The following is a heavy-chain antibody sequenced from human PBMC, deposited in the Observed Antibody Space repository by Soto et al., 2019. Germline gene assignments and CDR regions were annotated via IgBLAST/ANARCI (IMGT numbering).Heavy chain of an antibody. J-gene: IGHJ4*02. CDR1: GYTFTGYY. CDR3: ARGRVRFLEWLPDFDY. D-gene: IGHD3-3*01. Sequence: ASLKVSCKASGYTFTGYYMHWVRQAPGQGLEWMGWINPNSGGTNYAQKFQGWVTMTRDTSISTAYMELSRLRSDDTAVYYCARGRVRFLEWLPDFDYWGQGTLVTVSS. CDR2: INPNSGGT. V-gene: IGHV1-2*04.